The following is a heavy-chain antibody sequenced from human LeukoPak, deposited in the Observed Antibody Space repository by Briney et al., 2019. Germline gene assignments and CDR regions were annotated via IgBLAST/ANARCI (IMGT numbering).Heavy chain of an antibody. CDR2: ISGSSIYI. J-gene: IGHJ4*02. V-gene: IGHV3-21*01. D-gene: IGHD3-9*01. Sequence: GGSLRLSCAASGFTFSSYSMNWVRQAPGKGLEWASYISGSSIYIYYADSVKGRFTISRDNAKSSLYLQMNSLRAEDTAVYYCARDPGPFNDIPEGYFDYWGQGTLVIVSS. CDR1: GFTFSSYS. CDR3: ARDPGPFNDIPEGYFDY.